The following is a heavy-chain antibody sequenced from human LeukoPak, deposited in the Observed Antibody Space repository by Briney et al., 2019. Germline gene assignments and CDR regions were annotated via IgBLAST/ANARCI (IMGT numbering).Heavy chain of an antibody. D-gene: IGHD1-26*01. Sequence: LRLARTASAPSFDVYAMRSVRHTPGKRLWCVSGVCLNSDYIGYADSVKGRFTISRASPKNCLYLQVNSLRAEDTALYYCAKDRYGRGSYSHFDYWGQGTLVSVSS. J-gene: IGHJ4*02. CDR3: AKDRYGRGSYSHFDY. CDR2: VCLNSDYI. CDR1: APSFDVYA. V-gene: IGHV3-9*01.